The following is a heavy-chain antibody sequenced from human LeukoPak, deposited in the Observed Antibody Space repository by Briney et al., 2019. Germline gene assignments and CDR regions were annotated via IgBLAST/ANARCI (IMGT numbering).Heavy chain of an antibody. CDR2: IYYSGST. Sequence: SQTLSLTCTVSGGSISSGDYYWSWIRQPPGKGLEWIGYIYYSGSTYYNPSLKSRVTISVDTSKNQFSLKLSSVTAADTAVYYCARDLLNEGNHPDYWGQGTLVTVSS. D-gene: IGHD4-23*01. CDR3: ARDLLNEGNHPDY. CDR1: GGSISSGDYY. J-gene: IGHJ4*02. V-gene: IGHV4-30-4*01.